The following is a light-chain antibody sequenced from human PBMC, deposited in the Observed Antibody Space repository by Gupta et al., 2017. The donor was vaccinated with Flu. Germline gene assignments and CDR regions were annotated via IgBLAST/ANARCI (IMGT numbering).Light chain of an antibody. CDR1: QDISNY. V-gene: IGKV1-33*01. CDR2: DAS. CDR3: QQYDNLLIT. J-gene: IGKJ5*01. Sequence: PSSLSASVGDRVTITCQASQDISNYLNWYQQKPGKAPKLLIYDASNLETGVPSRFSGSGSGTDFTFTISSLQPEDIATYYCQQYDNLLITFGQGTRLEIK.